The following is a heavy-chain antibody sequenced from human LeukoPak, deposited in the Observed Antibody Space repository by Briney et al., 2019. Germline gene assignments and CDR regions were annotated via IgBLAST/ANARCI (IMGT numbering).Heavy chain of an antibody. CDR3: ARAVGTDGYNLWVY. J-gene: IGHJ4*02. CDR2: INHSENT. V-gene: IGHV4-34*01. Sequence: SETLSLTCTVYGGSFSGYYWSWIRQPPGKGLEWIGEINHSENTHYNPSLKSRVTISVDTSKNQFSLKVSSVTAADTAVYYCARAVGTDGYNLWVYWGQGTLVTVSS. CDR1: GGSFSGYY. D-gene: IGHD5-24*01.